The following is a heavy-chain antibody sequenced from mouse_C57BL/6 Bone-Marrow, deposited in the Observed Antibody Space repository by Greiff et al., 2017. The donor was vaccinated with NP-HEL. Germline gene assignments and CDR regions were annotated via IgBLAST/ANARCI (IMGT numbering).Heavy chain of an antibody. J-gene: IGHJ4*01. CDR1: GYAFTNYL. Sequence: QVQLQQSGAELVRPGTSVKVSCKASGYAFTNYLIEWVKQRPGQGLEWIGVINPGSGGTNYNEKFKGKATLTADKSSSTAYMQLSSLTSEDSAVYFCARENYGSSYVGRAMDYWGQGTSVTVSS. CDR2: INPGSGGT. D-gene: IGHD1-1*01. CDR3: ARENYGSSYVGRAMDY. V-gene: IGHV1-54*01.